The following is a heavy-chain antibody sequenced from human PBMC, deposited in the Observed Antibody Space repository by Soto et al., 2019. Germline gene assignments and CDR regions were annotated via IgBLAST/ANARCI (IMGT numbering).Heavy chain of an antibody. CDR1: GFTFSSYS. J-gene: IGHJ3*02. D-gene: IGHD6-19*01. V-gene: IGHV3-21*01. CDR2: ISSSSSYI. CDR3: ARDRSMLSRREKKIAVAGTGAFDI. Sequence: PGGSLRLSCAASGFTFSSYSMNWVRQAPGKGLEWVSSISSSSSYIYYADSVKGRFTISRDNAKNSLYLQMNSLRAEDTAVYYCARDRSMLSRREKKIAVAGTGAFDIWGQGTMVTVSS.